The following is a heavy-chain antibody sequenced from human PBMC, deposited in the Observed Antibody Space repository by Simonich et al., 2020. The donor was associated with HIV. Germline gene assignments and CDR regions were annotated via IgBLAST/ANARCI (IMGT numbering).Heavy chain of an antibody. D-gene: IGHD3-3*01. Sequence: QVQLQQWGAGLLKPSDTLSLTCAVYGGSFSVYYRSWIRQPPGKGLEWIGEINHSGITNYKSSLNSRATISVDKSKNQFSLKLSSVTAADTAIYYCARRDRELILYFDYWGQGNLVTVSS. CDR1: GGSFSVYY. J-gene: IGHJ4*02. CDR2: INHSGIT. V-gene: IGHV4-34*01. CDR3: ARRDRELILYFDY.